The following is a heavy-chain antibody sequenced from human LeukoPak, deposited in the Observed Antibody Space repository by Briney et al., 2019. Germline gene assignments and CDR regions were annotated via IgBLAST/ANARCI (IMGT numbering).Heavy chain of an antibody. J-gene: IGHJ5*02. CDR1: GGSISSHF. D-gene: IGHD6-19*01. CDR2: MYYSGST. Sequence: SETLSLTCSVSGGSISSHFWSWIRQPPGKGLEWIGYMYYSGSTNYNPSPESRVTISVDTSKNQFFLRLNSVTAADTAVYYCARVLYSSGWFDPWGQGTLVTVSS. V-gene: IGHV4-59*11. CDR3: ARVLYSSGWFDP.